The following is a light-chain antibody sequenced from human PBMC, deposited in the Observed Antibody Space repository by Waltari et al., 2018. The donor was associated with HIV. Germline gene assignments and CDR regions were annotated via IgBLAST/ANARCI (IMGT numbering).Light chain of an antibody. CDR3: SSYAGNNNYV. J-gene: IGLJ1*01. CDR2: EGN. CDR1: SRDIGTYTY. V-gene: IGLV2-8*01. Sequence: ALTQPPSASGSPGQSVTIPCTGPSRDIGTYTYVSWYQQHPGRAPNLLIYEGNKRPAGGTDRFSASNSADTASLPVSGLQVADDDDYYCSSYAGNNNYVFGTGTRVTVL.